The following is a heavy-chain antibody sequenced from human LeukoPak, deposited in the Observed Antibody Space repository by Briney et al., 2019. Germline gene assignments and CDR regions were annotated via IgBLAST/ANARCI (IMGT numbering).Heavy chain of an antibody. Sequence: PGGSLRLSCAASGFTFSSYAMSWVRQAPGKGLEWVSAISGSGGSTYYADSVKGRFTISRDNSKNTLYLQMNSLRAEDTAVYYCARGYDILTGYPNLDYWGQGALVTVSS. J-gene: IGHJ4*02. V-gene: IGHV3-23*01. D-gene: IGHD3-9*01. CDR1: GFTFSSYA. CDR3: ARGYDILTGYPNLDY. CDR2: ISGSGGST.